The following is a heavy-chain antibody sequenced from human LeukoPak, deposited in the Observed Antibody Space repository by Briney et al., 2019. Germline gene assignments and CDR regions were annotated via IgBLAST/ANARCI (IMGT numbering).Heavy chain of an antibody. CDR2: ISSSSSYI. Sequence: GGSLRLSCAASGVTLSDYAMNWVRQAPGKGLEWVSSISSSSSYIYYADSVKGRFTISRDNAKNSLYLQMNSLRAEETAVSYCARDLISMIRGVSSLDPWGQGALVTVSS. D-gene: IGHD3-10*01. J-gene: IGHJ5*02. CDR3: ARDLISMIRGVSSLDP. CDR1: GVTLSDYA. V-gene: IGHV3-21*01.